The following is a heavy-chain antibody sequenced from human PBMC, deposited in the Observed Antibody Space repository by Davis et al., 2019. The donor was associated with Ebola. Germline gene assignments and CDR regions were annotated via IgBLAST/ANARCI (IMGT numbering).Heavy chain of an antibody. J-gene: IGHJ6*02. CDR1: GGSISTNKW. Sequence: MPSETLSLTCDVSGGSISTNKWWSWVRQPQGKGLEWIGEIHHLGSGNYKPSLKSRLTISLDKSKNQISLRLSSVTAADTAVYYCARGDYGMDVWGQGTTVTVSS. CDR2: IHHLGSG. D-gene: IGHD2-21*01. CDR3: ARGDYGMDV. V-gene: IGHV4-4*02.